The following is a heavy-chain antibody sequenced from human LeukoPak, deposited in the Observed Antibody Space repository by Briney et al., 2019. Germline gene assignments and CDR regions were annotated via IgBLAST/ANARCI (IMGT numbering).Heavy chain of an antibody. V-gene: IGHV3-11*01. J-gene: IGHJ5*02. CDR1: GFTFSDYY. CDR2: ISNSGTTI. D-gene: IGHD3-22*01. Sequence: PGGSLRLSCAASGFTFSDYYMSWIRQAPGKGLESVSYISNSGTTIYYADSVQGRFSISRDNAKNSLYLQMNSLRAEDTGLYYCARDRSGEPYHYDNSGYQPWGQGTLVTVSS. CDR3: ARDRSGEPYHYDNSGYQP.